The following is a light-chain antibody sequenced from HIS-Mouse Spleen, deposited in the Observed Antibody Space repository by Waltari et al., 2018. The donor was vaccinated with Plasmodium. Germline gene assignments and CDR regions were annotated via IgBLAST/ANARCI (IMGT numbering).Light chain of an antibody. CDR2: EDS. V-gene: IGLV3-10*01. CDR1: PLPKKS. J-gene: IGLJ3*02. Sequence: SYELTQPPSVSVSPGQTARITCPGDPLPKKSPYSYQQQSGQAPWLVIYEDSKRPPGIPERFSGSSSGTMATLTISGAQVEDEADYYCYSTDSSGNHRVFGGGTKLTVL. CDR3: YSTDSSGNHRV.